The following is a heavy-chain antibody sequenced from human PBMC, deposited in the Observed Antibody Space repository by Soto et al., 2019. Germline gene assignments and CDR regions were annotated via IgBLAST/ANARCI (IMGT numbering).Heavy chain of an antibody. J-gene: IGHJ6*03. CDR1: SGSISSSNW. CDR2: IYHSGST. V-gene: IGHV4-4*02. Sequence: SETLSLTCAVSSGSISSSNWWSWVRQPPGKGLEWIGEIYHSGSTNYNPSLKSRVTISVDKSKNQFSLKLSSVTAADTAAYYCAREGSGGSGPYYYYMDVWGKGTTVTVSS. D-gene: IGHD2-15*01. CDR3: AREGSGGSGPYYYYMDV.